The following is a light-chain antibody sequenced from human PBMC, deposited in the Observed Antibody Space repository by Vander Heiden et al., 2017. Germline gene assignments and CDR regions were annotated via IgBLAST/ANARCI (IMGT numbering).Light chain of an antibody. CDR1: GSNIGSGYD. CDR3: QSSDRSLSCV. V-gene: IGLV1-40*01. Sequence: QSVLTPPPSVSAAPGQRVTISCTGSGSNIGSGYDVHWYQQLPGTAPKLLSVDNNNRHSGVPDRVSASKSGTSAPPATMRLQAEDEADDDCQSSDRSLSCVFGGGTKLTVL. CDR2: DNN. J-gene: IGLJ3*02.